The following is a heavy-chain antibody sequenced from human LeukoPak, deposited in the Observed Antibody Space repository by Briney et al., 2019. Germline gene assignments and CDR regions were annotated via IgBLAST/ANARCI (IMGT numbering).Heavy chain of an antibody. CDR3: ARDIDVVVPAWFDP. J-gene: IGHJ5*02. Sequence: GGSLRLSCAASGFTFSSYSMNWVRQAPGKGLEWVSYISSRSSTIYYAVSVKGRFTISRDNAKNSLYLQMNSLRAEDTAVYYCARDIDVVVPAWFDPWGQGTLVTVSS. V-gene: IGHV3-48*04. D-gene: IGHD2-2*01. CDR1: GFTFSSYS. CDR2: ISSRSSTI.